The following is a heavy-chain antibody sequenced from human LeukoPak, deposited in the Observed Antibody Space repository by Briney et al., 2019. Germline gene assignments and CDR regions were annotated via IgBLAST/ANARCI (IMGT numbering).Heavy chain of an antibody. CDR3: ARHTRTQYYDILTGYYPVSWKSGAAGNWFDP. V-gene: IGHV4-39*01. CDR1: GGSISGSSYY. D-gene: IGHD3-9*01. J-gene: IGHJ5*02. Sequence: PSETLSLTCTVSGGSISGSSYYWGWIRQPPGKGLEWIGSIYYSGSTYYNPSLKSRVTISVDTSKNQFSLKLSSVTAADTAVYYCARHTRTQYYDILTGYYPVSWKSGAAGNWFDPWGQGTLVTVSS. CDR2: IYYSGST.